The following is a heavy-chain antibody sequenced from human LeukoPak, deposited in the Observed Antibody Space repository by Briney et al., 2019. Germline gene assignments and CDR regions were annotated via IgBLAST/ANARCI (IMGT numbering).Heavy chain of an antibody. CDR1: GFTFSSYA. CDR2: ISYDGSNK. Sequence: GGSLRLSCAASGFTFSSYAMHWVRQAPGKGLEWVAVISYDGSNKYYADSVKGRFTISRDNSKNTLYLQMNSLRAEDTAVYYCARASGSYLLDAFDIWGQGTMVTVSS. V-gene: IGHV3-30*04. J-gene: IGHJ3*02. CDR3: ARASGSYLLDAFDI. D-gene: IGHD1-26*01.